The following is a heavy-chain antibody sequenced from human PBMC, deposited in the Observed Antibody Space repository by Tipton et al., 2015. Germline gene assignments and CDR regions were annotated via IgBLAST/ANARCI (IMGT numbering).Heavy chain of an antibody. CDR2: IYYSGST. D-gene: IGHD6-13*01. J-gene: IGHJ2*01. CDR1: GGSFSDYY. V-gene: IGHV4-59*01. CDR3: ARAGGSRWYGNFWYFDL. Sequence: TLSLTCTVSGGSFSDYYWSWIRQSPGEGLEWIGYIYYSGSTNYNPSLRSRVAMSMDTSKNQFSLKMTSVTMTDTAVYYCARAGGSRWYGNFWYFDLWGRGTLVTVSS.